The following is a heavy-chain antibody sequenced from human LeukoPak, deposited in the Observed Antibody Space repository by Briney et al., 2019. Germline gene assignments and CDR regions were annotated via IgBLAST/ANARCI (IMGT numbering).Heavy chain of an antibody. CDR3: ARGHRVGRYYYYYMDV. J-gene: IGHJ6*03. V-gene: IGHV3-21*01. D-gene: IGHD2-15*01. CDR2: ISSSSSYI. CDR1: GFTFSSYS. Sequence: GGSLRLSCAASGFTFSSYSMNWVRQAPGKGLEWVSSISSSSSYIYYADSVKGRFTISRDNAKNSPYLQMNSLRAEDTAVYYCARGHRVGRYYYYYMDVWGKGTTVTVSS.